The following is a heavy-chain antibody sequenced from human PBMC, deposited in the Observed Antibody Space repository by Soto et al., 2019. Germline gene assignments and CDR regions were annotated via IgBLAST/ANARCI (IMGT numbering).Heavy chain of an antibody. D-gene: IGHD3-16*02. V-gene: IGHV3-7*01. CDR1: GFTFSSYW. Sequence: PGGSLRLSCAASGFTFSSYWMSWVRQAPGKGLEWVANIKQDGSEKYYVDSVKGRFTISRDNAKNSLYLQMNSLRAEDTAVYYCAKDAYDYVWGSYRYYFDYWGQGTLVTVSS. CDR2: IKQDGSEK. J-gene: IGHJ4*02. CDR3: AKDAYDYVWGSYRYYFDY.